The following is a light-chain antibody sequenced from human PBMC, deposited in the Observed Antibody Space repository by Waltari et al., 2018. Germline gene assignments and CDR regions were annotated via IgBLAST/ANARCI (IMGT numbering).Light chain of an antibody. CDR1: QSVASYY. V-gene: IGKV3-20*01. CDR3: QQYGTSPPWT. J-gene: IGKJ1*01. Sequence: EIVLTQSPATLSLSPGERATLSCRTSQSVASYYIAWYQQKPGQAPRLLIYGASSRTTGIPDRFSGGGSGTDFTLTITRLEPEDFAVYYCQQYGTSPPWTFGQGTKVEVK. CDR2: GAS.